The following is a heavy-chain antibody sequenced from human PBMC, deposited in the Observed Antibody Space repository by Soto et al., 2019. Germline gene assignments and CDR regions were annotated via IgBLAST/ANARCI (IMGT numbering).Heavy chain of an antibody. CDR1: GFTFSSYG. Sequence: GGSLRLSCAASGFTFSSYGMHWVRQAPGKGLEWVAVIWYDGSNKYYADSVKGRFTISRDNSKNTLYLQMNSLRAEDTAVYYCARTHPPHSSGYYFDYWGQGTLVTVSS. CDR3: ARTHPPHSSGYYFDY. V-gene: IGHV3-33*01. D-gene: IGHD3-22*01. CDR2: IWYDGSNK. J-gene: IGHJ4*02.